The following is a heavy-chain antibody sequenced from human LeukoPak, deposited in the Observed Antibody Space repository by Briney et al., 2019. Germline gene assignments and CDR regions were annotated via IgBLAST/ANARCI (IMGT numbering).Heavy chain of an antibody. Sequence: SETLSLTCTVSGGSISSYYWSWIRQPPGKGLEWIGYIYYSGSTNDNPSLKSRVTISVDTSKNQFSLKLSSVTAADTAVYYCARVRSGYDQRIYYYYYMDVWGKGTTVTISS. CDR2: IYYSGST. D-gene: IGHD5-12*01. J-gene: IGHJ6*03. CDR1: GGSISSYY. CDR3: ARVRSGYDQRIYYYYYMDV. V-gene: IGHV4-59*01.